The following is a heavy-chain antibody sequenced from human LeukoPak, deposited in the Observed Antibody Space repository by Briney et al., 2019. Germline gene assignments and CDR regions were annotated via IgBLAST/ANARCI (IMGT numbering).Heavy chain of an antibody. Sequence: GGSLRLSCAASGFTLSSYAMSWVRQAPGKGLEWVSAISGSGGSTYYADSVKGRFTISRDNSKDTLYLQMNSLRAEDTAVYYCAKDPDYDSTGYYPDYWGQGTLVTVSS. CDR2: ISGSGGST. CDR1: GFTLSSYA. V-gene: IGHV3-23*01. J-gene: IGHJ4*02. CDR3: AKDPDYDSTGYYPDY. D-gene: IGHD3-22*01.